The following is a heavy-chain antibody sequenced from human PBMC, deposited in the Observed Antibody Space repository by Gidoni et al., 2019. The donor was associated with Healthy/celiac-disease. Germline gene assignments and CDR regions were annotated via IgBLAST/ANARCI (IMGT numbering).Heavy chain of an antibody. V-gene: IGHV3-23*01. CDR3: AKAGGNYYDSSGYYFDY. CDR1: GFTFSSDA. D-gene: IGHD3-22*01. Sequence: EVQLLESGGGLVQPGGSLRPSCAASGFTFSSDAMSWVRQAPGKGLEWVYALSGSGGSTYYSDSVQGRFPILSDNSKTTLYLQMNSLSAEDTSVSYCAKAGGNYYDSSGYYFDYWGQGTLVTVSS. J-gene: IGHJ4*02. CDR2: LSGSGGST.